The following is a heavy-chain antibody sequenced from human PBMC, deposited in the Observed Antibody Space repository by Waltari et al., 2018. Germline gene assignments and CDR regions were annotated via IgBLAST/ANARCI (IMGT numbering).Heavy chain of an antibody. CDR1: GGTFSSYA. CDR2: IIPILGTA. J-gene: IGHJ4*02. D-gene: IGHD4-17*01. Sequence: QVQLVQSGAEVKKPGSSVKVSCKASGGTFSSYAISWVRQAPGQGLEWMGRIIPILGTAKYAQKLQGRVTMTTDTATSTAYMELRSLRSDDTAVYYCARVYGDYSPIEDYWGQGTLVTVSS. V-gene: IGHV1-69*05. CDR3: ARVYGDYSPIEDY.